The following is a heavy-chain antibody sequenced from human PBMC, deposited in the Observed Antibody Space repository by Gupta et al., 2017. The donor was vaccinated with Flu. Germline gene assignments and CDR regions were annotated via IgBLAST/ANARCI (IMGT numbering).Heavy chain of an antibody. D-gene: IGHD3-3*01. CDR2: ISGSGGRT. V-gene: IGHV3-23*01. Sequence: EVQLLESGGGLVQPGGSLRHSCAASGFTFSSYAMSWVRTAPGKGLEVVSAISGSGGRTYYAASGKGLFTISRDNSKNTLYLQMNSLRAEDTAVYYCAKSFGVVITDYYYYGMDVWCQVTTVTVSS. CDR3: AKSFGVVITDYYYYGMDV. CDR1: GFTFSSYA. J-gene: IGHJ6*02.